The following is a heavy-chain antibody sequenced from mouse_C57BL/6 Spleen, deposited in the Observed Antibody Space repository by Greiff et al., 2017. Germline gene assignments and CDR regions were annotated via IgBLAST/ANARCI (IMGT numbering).Heavy chain of an antibody. CDR2: IDPGTGGT. V-gene: IGHV1-15*01. CDR1: GYTFTDYE. J-gene: IGHJ1*03. CDR3: TPPITTVVVEWYFDV. Sequence: VQLQQSGAELVRPGASVTLSCKTSGYTFTDYEMHWVKQTPVHGLEWIGAIDPGTGGTAYNQKFKGKAILTADTSSSTAYMELRSLTSEDSAVYYCTPPITTVVVEWYFDVWGTGTTVTVSS. D-gene: IGHD1-1*01.